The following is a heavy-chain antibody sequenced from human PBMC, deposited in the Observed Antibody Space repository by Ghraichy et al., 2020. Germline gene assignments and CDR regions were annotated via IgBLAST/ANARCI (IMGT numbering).Heavy chain of an antibody. D-gene: IGHD2-2*02. J-gene: IGHJ3*02. V-gene: IGHV4-59*01. Sequence: SETLSLTCTVSGGSISSYYWSWIRQPPGKGLEWIGYIYYSGSTNYNPSLKSRVTISVDTSKNQFSLKLSSVTAADTAVYYCARGMGIYCSSTSCYRNAFDIWGQGTMVTVSS. CDR3: ARGMGIYCSSTSCYRNAFDI. CDR1: GGSISSYY. CDR2: IYYSGST.